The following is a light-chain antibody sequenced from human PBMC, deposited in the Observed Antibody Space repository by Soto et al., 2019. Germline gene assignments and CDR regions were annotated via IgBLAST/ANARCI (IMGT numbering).Light chain of an antibody. CDR2: GAS. J-gene: IGKJ1*01. Sequence: DIGLTQSRATLSLSPGERVTLSCRASQTVRSSFVAWYQQKPGQAPRLLIYGASTRATGVPDRFSGSGSGTDFTLTISSLEPEDFAVYFCQHYGRSSWTFGQGTKVEIK. CDR3: QHYGRSSWT. CDR1: QTVRSSF. V-gene: IGKV3-20*01.